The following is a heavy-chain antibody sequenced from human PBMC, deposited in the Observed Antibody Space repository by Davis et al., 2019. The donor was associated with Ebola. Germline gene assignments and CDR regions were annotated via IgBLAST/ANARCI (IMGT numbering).Heavy chain of an antibody. J-gene: IGHJ3*02. CDR1: GGSISSYY. V-gene: IGHV4-59*08. D-gene: IGHD5-24*01. CDR3: ARRTRSAMSTIFHDAFDI. CDR2: IYYSGST. Sequence: MPSETLSLTCAVSGGSISSYYWSWIRQPPGKGLEWIGYIYYSGSTNYNPSLKSRVTISIDSSKNQFSLNLSSVTAADTAVYYCARRTRSAMSTIFHDAFDIWGQGTMVTVSS.